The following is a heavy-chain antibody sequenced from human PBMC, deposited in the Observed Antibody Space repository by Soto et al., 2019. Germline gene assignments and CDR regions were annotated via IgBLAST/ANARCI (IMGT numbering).Heavy chain of an antibody. J-gene: IGHJ4*02. CDR2: IRYSVET. Sequence: QVHLQQWGAGLVKPSGTLSLTCGVSGVSLRGYLWSWVRQPTGKGLEYIGEIRYSVETAYNPSLKSRVTISVDPSKSQFSLTLSSVTAADTAVYYCASRPDGLDFWGQGTPVIVSS. V-gene: IGHV4-34*02. CDR3: ASRPDGLDF. CDR1: GVSLRGYL. D-gene: IGHD3-9*01.